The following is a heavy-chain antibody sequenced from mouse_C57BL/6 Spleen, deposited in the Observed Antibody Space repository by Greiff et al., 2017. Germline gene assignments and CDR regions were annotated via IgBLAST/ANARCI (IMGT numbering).Heavy chain of an antibody. D-gene: IGHD1-1*01. V-gene: IGHV1-69*01. CDR1: GYTFTSYW. CDR2: IDPSDSYT. Sequence: QVQLQQPGAELVMPGASVKLSCKASGYTFTSYWMHWVKQRPGQGLEWIGEIDPSDSYTNYNQKFKGKSTLTVDKSSSTAYMQLSSLTSEDSAVYYCARARDYGSRYFDVWGTGTTVTVSS. J-gene: IGHJ1*03. CDR3: ARARDYGSRYFDV.